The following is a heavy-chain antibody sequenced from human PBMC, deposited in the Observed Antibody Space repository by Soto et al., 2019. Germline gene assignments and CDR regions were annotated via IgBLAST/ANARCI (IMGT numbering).Heavy chain of an antibody. V-gene: IGHV3-33*01. CDR3: VGEPKGGAYDMDV. CDR2: TWSDGSRQ. CDR1: RLTFSFYD. D-gene: IGHD3-16*01. Sequence: QVQLVESGGGVVQPGTSLRLSCAASRLTFSFYDMHWVRQAPGKGLEWVALTWSDGSRQFYADSVKGRFTISRDNSRSTLYLQMNSLRAEDTAVYYCVGEPKGGAYDMDVWGQGTTVTVSS. J-gene: IGHJ6*02.